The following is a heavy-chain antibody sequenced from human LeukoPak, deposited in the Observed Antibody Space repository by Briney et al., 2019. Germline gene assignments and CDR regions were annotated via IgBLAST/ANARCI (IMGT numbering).Heavy chain of an antibody. CDR1: GFSVRSNY. CDR3: ARDRRRLRGMNGDGDAFDI. Sequence: GGSLRLSCAASGFSVRSNYISWVRQAPGKGLEWVSMIYSDGSIFHADSVKGRFTISRDNSRNTLDLQMNSLRVEDTAVYFCARDRRRLRGMNGDGDAFDIWDQGTMVTVSS. CDR2: IYSDGSI. J-gene: IGHJ3*02. V-gene: IGHV3-53*01. D-gene: IGHD1-1*01.